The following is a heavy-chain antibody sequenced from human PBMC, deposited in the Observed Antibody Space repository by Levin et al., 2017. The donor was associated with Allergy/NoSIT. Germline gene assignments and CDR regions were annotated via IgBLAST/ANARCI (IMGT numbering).Heavy chain of an antibody. V-gene: IGHV3-30-3*01. CDR1: GFTFTNYA. CDR2: ISYDGSKE. D-gene: IGHD6-13*01. J-gene: IGHJ4*02. Sequence: GGSLRLSCAASGFTFTNYAMHWVRQAPGKGLEWVAVISYDGSKEYYADSVKGRFTLSRDNSMNTLFLQMNSLRAEDTAVYYCATRGSWYYFESWGQGTLATVSS. CDR3: ATRGSWYYFES.